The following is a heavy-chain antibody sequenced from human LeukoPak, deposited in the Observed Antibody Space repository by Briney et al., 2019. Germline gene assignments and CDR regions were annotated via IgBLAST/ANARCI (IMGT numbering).Heavy chain of an antibody. CDR1: GGSIRSYC. Sequence: SETLSLTCSVSGGSIRSYCWSWIRQPPGKGPEWIGYIHYSGSTNYNPSLKSRVTISVDTSKNQFSLKLSSVTAADTAVYYCARDQTSKGDAFDIWGQGTMVTVSS. CDR2: IHYSGST. CDR3: ARDQTSKGDAFDI. V-gene: IGHV4-59*01. J-gene: IGHJ3*02.